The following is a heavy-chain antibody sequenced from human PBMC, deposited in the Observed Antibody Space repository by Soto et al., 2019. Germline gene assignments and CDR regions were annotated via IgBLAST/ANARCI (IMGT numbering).Heavy chain of an antibody. V-gene: IGHV4-59*01. CDR3: ARGARSASFHFSFYGLDV. D-gene: IGHD2-21*01. Sequence: SETLSLTCKVSGGSLNDYYCTWIRQFPGKGLQWVGCIYFGGSPNSNPSLQNRVSISVDTSKSQFSLGLISVTAADTAVYYCARGARSASFHFSFYGLDVWGPGTTVTVPS. J-gene: IGHJ6*02. CDR2: IYFGGSP. CDR1: GGSLNDYY.